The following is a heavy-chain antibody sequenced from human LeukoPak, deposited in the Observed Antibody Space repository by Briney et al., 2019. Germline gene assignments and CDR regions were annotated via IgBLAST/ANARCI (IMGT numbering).Heavy chain of an antibody. CDR3: ARDSGDGSGTYFTHLNY. D-gene: IGHD3-10*01. CDR1: GYTFSSYR. Sequence: ASVKVSCKASGYTFSSYRVTWGRQAPGQGLEWMGWISPYNDNTNYAQKFQGRVTMTTDTSTDTAYMQLRSLRSDDTAVYYCARDSGDGSGTYFTHLNYWGQGTLVTVSS. J-gene: IGHJ4*02. CDR2: ISPYNDNT. V-gene: IGHV1-18*01.